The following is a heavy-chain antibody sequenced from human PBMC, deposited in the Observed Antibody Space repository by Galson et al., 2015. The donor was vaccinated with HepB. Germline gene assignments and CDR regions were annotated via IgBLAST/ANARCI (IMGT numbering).Heavy chain of an antibody. V-gene: IGHV1-18*04. D-gene: IGHD2-2*01. J-gene: IGHJ6*02. CDR2: ISAYNGNT. CDR3: ARQVVVPAADPKVIYYYGMDV. Sequence: SVKVSCKASGYTFTSYGISWVRQAPGQGLEWMGWISAYNGNTNYAQKLQGRVTMTTDTSTSTAYMELRSLRSDDTAVYYCARQVVVPAADPKVIYYYGMDVWGQGTTVTVSS. CDR1: GYTFTSYG.